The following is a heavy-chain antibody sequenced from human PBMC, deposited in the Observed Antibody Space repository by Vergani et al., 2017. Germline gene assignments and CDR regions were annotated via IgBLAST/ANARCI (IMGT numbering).Heavy chain of an antibody. V-gene: IGHV3-23*04. Sequence: EVQLVESGGGLVQPGGSLRLSCAASGFTFSSYAMSWVRQAPGKGLEWVSAISGSGGSTYYADSVKGRFTISRDNSKNTLYLQMNSLRAEDTAVYYCATNYDFWSGYGSRYYYYYMDVWGKGTTVTVSS. J-gene: IGHJ6*03. CDR3: ATNYDFWSGYGSRYYYYYMDV. CDR1: GFTFSSYA. CDR2: ISGSGGST. D-gene: IGHD3-3*01.